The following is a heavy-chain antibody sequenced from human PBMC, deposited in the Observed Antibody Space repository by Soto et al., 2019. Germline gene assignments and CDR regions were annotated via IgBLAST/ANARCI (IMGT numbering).Heavy chain of an antibody. CDR2: INPILGTA. J-gene: IGHJ3*02. CDR1: GGTFSSYT. V-gene: IGHV1-69*08. D-gene: IGHD6-13*01. CDR3: ARDRNLGQQPTAFDI. Sequence: ASVKVSCKASGGTFSSYTISWVRQAPGQGLEWMGRINPILGTANYAQKFQGGVTITADKSTTTAYMELSSLRSEDTAMYYCARDRNLGQQPTAFDIWGQGTMVTVSS.